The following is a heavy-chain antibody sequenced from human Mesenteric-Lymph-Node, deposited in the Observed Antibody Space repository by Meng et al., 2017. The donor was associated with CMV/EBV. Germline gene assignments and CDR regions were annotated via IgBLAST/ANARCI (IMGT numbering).Heavy chain of an antibody. D-gene: IGHD6-6*01. CDR3: TTISGRPPDYDY. J-gene: IGHJ4*02. CDR2: IRSKAYSYAT. CDR1: GFTFSGST. Sequence: GGSLRLSCAASGFTFSGSTMHWVRQASGKGPEWVGRIRSKAYSYATAYAASVKGRFTISRDDSKNTAYLQMNSLKTEDTAVYYCTTISGRPPDYDYWGQGTLVTVSS. V-gene: IGHV3-73*01.